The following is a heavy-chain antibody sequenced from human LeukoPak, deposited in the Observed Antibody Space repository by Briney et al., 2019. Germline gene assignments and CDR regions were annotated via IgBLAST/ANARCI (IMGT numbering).Heavy chain of an antibody. Sequence: GGSLRLSCAVSGFDVRSSYLTWVHQAPGRGLQWLSVSYGADSTYYADSVKGRFTISRDNSKNTLYLQMDSLRAEDTAVYYCARVPSSLYGDWFDPWGQGTLVIVSS. D-gene: IGHD2-2*01. V-gene: IGHV3-53*01. CDR2: SYGADST. CDR3: ARVPSSLYGDWFDP. CDR1: GFDVRSSY. J-gene: IGHJ5*02.